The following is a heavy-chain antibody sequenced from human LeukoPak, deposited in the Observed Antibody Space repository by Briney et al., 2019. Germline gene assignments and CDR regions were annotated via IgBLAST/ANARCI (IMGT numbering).Heavy chain of an antibody. CDR3: ARGDRYFDWLRRKYYFDY. CDR2: INHSGST. D-gene: IGHD3-9*01. CDR1: GGSFSGYY. J-gene: IGHJ4*02. V-gene: IGHV4-34*01. Sequence: RASETLSLTCAVYGGSFSGYYWSWIRQPPGKGLEGIGEINHSGSTNYNPSLKSRVTISVDTSKNQFSLKLSYVNAADTAVYYCARGDRYFDWLRRKYYFDYWGQGTLVAVSS.